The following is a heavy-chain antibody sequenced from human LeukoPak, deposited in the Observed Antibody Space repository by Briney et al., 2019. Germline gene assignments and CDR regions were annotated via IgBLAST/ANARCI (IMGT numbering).Heavy chain of an antibody. V-gene: IGHV3-23*01. Sequence: GGSLRLSCAASGFTFSSYAMSWVRQAPGKGLEWVSGISSGGANTYYADSVRGRLTISRDNSKNTLYLQMHSLRADDTAVYFCAKDSRPLITYFDYWGQGTLVTVSS. CDR2: ISSGGANT. D-gene: IGHD3-22*01. J-gene: IGHJ4*02. CDR1: GFTFSSYA. CDR3: AKDSRPLITYFDY.